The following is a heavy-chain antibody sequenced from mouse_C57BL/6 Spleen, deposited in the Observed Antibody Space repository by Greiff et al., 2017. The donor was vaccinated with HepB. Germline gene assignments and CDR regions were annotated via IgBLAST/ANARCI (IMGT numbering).Heavy chain of an antibody. J-gene: IGHJ4*01. CDR1: GYTFTSYW. V-gene: IGHV1-64*01. CDR2: IHPNSGST. CDR3: ARSGTTVVVLGEDY. Sequence: VQLQQSGAELVKPGASVKLSCKASGYTFTSYWMHWVKQRPGQGLEWIGMIHPNSGSTNYNEKFKSKATLTVDKSSSTAYMQLSSLTSEDSAVYYCARSGTTVVVLGEDYWGQGTSVTVSS. D-gene: IGHD1-1*01.